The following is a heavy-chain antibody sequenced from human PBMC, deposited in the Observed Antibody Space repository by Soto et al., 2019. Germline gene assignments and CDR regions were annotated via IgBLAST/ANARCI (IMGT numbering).Heavy chain of an antibody. V-gene: IGHV4-59*01. J-gene: IGHJ4*02. Sequence: PSETLSLTCTVSGGSISSYYWSWIRQPPGKGLEWIGYIYYSGSTNYNPSLKSRVTISVDTSKNQFSLKLSSVTAADTAVYYCARPLLDLGYSSSWLFDYWGQGTLVTVSS. CDR2: IYYSGST. CDR1: GGSISSYY. CDR3: ARPLLDLGYSSSWLFDY. D-gene: IGHD6-13*01.